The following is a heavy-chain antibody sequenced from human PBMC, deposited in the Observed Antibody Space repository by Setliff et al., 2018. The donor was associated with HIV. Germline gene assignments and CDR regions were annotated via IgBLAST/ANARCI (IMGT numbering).Heavy chain of an antibody. J-gene: IGHJ6*03. CDR3: ARLIKHYDFWSGYYGAYYYMDV. V-gene: IGHV1-18*01. Sequence: ASVKVSCKASGYTFSTYGISWVRQAPGQGLEWMGWITPYNNNTRYTQHLQGRVTMTTDTYTSTAYMDLRSLRSDDTAVYYCARLIKHYDFWSGYYGAYYYMDVWGTGTTVTVSS. D-gene: IGHD3-3*01. CDR2: ITPYNNNT. CDR1: GYTFSTYG.